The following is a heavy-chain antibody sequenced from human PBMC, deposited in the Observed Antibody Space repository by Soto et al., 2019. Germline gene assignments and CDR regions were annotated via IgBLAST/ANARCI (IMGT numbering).Heavy chain of an antibody. V-gene: IGHV1-69*01. J-gene: IGHJ5*02. CDR3: ARAVYFGHRYWPYCSSTSCYPVYNWFDP. CDR2: IIPIFGTA. D-gene: IGHD2-2*01. Sequence: SVKGCSNASLSSFSSYAISWLPGAPGQGLGWMGGIIPIFGTANYAQKFKGRVTITADESTSTAYMELSSLRSEDTAVYYCARAVYFGHRYWPYCSSTSCYPVYNWFDPWGQGTLVTVSS. CDR1: LSSFSSYA.